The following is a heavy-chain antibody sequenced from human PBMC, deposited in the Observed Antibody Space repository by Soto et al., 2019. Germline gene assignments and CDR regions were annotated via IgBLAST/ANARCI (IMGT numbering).Heavy chain of an antibody. CDR3: ARGVRELGATDDAFDI. D-gene: IGHD1-26*01. J-gene: IGHJ3*02. CDR1: GYTFTSYD. V-gene: IGHV1-8*01. CDR2: MSPNSGNT. Sequence: ASVKVSCKASGYTFTSYDINWVRQATGQGLEWMGWMSPNSGNTGYAQKFQGRVTMTRNTSISTAYMELSSLRSEDTAVYYCARGVRELGATDDAFDIWGQGTMVTVSS.